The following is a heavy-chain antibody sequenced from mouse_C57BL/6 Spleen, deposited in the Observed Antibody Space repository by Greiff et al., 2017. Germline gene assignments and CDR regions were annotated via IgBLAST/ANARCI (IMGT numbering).Heavy chain of an antibody. V-gene: IGHV1-26*01. CDR2: INPNNGGT. CDR3: ARSLSWFAY. Sequence: EVQLQQSGPELVKPGASVKISCKASGYTFTDYYMNWVKQSHGKSLEWIGDINPNNGGTSYNQKFKGKATLTVDKSSSTAYMELRSLTSADSAVYYCARSLSWFAYWGQGTLVTVSA. J-gene: IGHJ3*01. CDR1: GYTFTDYY.